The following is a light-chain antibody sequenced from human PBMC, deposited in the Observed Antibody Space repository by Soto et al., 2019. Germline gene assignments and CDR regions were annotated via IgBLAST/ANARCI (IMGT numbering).Light chain of an antibody. Sequence: EIVLTQSPGTLSLSPGERATLSCGASQSVSSSYLAWYQQAPRLLIYGASTRATGIPDRFSGSGSGTGFTLTISSLQSEDFAVYYCQQYYDWPITFGQGTRLEI. V-gene: IGKV3-20*01. CDR1: QSVSSSY. J-gene: IGKJ5*01. CDR3: QQYYDWPIT. CDR2: GAS.